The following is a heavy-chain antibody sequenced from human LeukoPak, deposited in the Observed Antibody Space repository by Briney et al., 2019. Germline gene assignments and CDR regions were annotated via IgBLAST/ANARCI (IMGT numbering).Heavy chain of an antibody. CDR3: TRVMYSNYLISTDT. CDR1: GFRFDGYA. Sequence: GRSLTLSRTGLGFRFDGYATRWVRQAPGKGLELVGLIRSKAYGGTTEYAASVKGRFTISRDDSKSMAYLEVNSLKTEDTAVYYSTRVMYSNYLISTDTWGEGTLLTVSS. D-gene: IGHD4-11*01. CDR2: IRSKAYGGTT. J-gene: IGHJ5*02. V-gene: IGHV3-49*04.